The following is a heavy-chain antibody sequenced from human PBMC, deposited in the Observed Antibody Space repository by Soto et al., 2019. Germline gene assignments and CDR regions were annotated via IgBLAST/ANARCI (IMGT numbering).Heavy chain of an antibody. J-gene: IGHJ6*02. CDR3: ARHTTYYYGSGSPQLNYYGMDV. CDR2: IYPGDSDT. D-gene: IGHD3-10*01. Sequence: PGESLKISCKGSGYSFTSYWIGWVRQMPGKGLEWMGIIYPGDSDTRYSPSFQGQVTISADKSISTAYLQWSSLKASDTAMYYCARHTTYYYGSGSPQLNYYGMDVWGQGTTVTVSS. CDR1: GYSFTSYW. V-gene: IGHV5-51*01.